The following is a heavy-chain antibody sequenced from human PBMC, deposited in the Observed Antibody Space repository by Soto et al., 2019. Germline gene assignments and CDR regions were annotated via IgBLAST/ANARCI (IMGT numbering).Heavy chain of an antibody. CDR1: GYTFTSYY. V-gene: IGHV1-46*01. J-gene: IGHJ6*02. CDR2: INPSGGST. D-gene: IGHD6-13*01. Sequence: QVQLVQSGAEVKKPGASVKVSCKASGYTFTSYYMHWVRQAPGQGLEWMGIINPSGGSTSYAQKFQGRVTLTTDTSTSTVDMELSSLRSEDTAVYYCARQLIAAAGTWAYYYYGMDVWGQGTTVTVSS. CDR3: ARQLIAAAGTWAYYYYGMDV.